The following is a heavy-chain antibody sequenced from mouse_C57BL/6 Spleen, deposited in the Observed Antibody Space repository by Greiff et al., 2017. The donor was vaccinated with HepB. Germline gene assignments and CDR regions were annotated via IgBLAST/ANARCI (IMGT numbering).Heavy chain of an antibody. V-gene: IGHV1-81*01. J-gene: IGHJ4*01. CDR3: ARFTTVVVPAMDY. D-gene: IGHD1-1*01. Sequence: QVQLKQSGAELARPGASVKLSCKASGYTFTSYGISWVKQSTGQGLEWIGEIYPRSGNTYYNEKFKGKATLTADKSSSTAYMELRSLTSEDSAVYFCARFTTVVVPAMDYWGQGTSVTVSS. CDR2: IYPRSGNT. CDR1: GYTFTSYG.